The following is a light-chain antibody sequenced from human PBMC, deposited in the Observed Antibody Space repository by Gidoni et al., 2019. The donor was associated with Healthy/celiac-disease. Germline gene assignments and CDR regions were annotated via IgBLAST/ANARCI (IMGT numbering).Light chain of an antibody. V-gene: IGKV3-11*01. CDR1: QSVSSY. CDR3: QQRSNWPPT. CDR2: DAS. J-gene: IGKJ4*01. Sequence: EIGLTQYPATLSLSPGERATLSCRASQSVSSYLAWYQQKPGQAPRLLLYDASNRATGIPARFSGSGSGTAFTLTISSLEPEDFAVYYCQQRSNWPPTFGGGTKVEIK.